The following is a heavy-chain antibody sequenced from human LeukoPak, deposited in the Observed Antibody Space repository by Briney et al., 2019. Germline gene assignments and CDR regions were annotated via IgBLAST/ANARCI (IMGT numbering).Heavy chain of an antibody. CDR1: GFTFSSYE. V-gene: IGHV3-7*01. Sequence: GGSLRLSCAASGFTFSSYEMNWVRQAPGKGLEWVANIKQDGSEKYYVDSVKGRFTISRDNAKNSLYLQMNSLRAEDTAVYYCADDAFDIWGQGTMVTVSS. CDR2: IKQDGSEK. CDR3: ADDAFDI. J-gene: IGHJ3*02.